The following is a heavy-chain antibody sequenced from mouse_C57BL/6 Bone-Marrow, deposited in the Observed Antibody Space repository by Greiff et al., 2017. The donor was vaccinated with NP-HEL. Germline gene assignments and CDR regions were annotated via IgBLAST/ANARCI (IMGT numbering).Heavy chain of an antibody. Sequence: VQLQQPGAELVKPGASVKLSCKASGYTFTSYWMHWVKQRPGQGLEWIGMIHPNSGSTSYNQKFKGKATLTVDQSSSTAYMQLNSLTSEDSAVYYCARSRGTNWRDYWGQGTTLTVSS. V-gene: IGHV1-64*01. CDR2: IHPNSGST. CDR3: ARSRGTNWRDY. D-gene: IGHD4-1*02. J-gene: IGHJ2*01. CDR1: GYTFTSYW.